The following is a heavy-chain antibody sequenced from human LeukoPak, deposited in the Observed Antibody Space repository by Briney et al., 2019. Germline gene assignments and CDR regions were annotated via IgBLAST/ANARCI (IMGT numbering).Heavy chain of an antibody. CDR1: GGSISSYY. V-gene: IGHV4-4*07. Sequence: PSETLSLTCTVSGGSISSYYWSWIRQPAGKGLESIGHISTSGSTNYNPSLKSRVTMSVDTSKNQFSLKLSSVTAADTAVYYCAWGRQLNFFDLWGQGTLVTVSS. CDR3: AWGRQLNFFDL. J-gene: IGHJ4*02. CDR2: ISTSGST. D-gene: IGHD2-2*01.